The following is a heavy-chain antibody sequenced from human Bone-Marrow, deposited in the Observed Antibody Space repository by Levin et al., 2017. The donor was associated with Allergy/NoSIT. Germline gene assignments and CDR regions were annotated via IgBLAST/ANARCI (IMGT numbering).Heavy chain of an antibody. CDR1: GASISSNNW. Sequence: SETLSLTCTLSGASISSNNWWTWVRQPPGKGLEWIGEINYGGDTTYNPSLESRVTISMDKSKNQFSLRLTSVTAADTAVYYCAREKQWLAPDAFDIWGQGTMVAVSS. V-gene: IGHV4/OR15-8*02. CDR3: AREKQWLAPDAFDI. CDR2: INYGGDT. J-gene: IGHJ3*02. D-gene: IGHD6-19*01.